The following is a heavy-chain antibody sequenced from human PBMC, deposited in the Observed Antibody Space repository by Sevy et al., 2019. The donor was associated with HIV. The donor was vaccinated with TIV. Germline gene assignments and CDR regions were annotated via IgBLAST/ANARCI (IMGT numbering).Heavy chain of an antibody. D-gene: IGHD7-27*01. CDR3: ARDTKLGMGYYYYYMDV. V-gene: IGHV6-1*01. J-gene: IGHJ6*03. CDR1: GDSVSSNSAA. Sequence: KQSQTLSLTCAISGDSVSSNSAAWNWIRQSPSRGLEWLGRTYYRSKWYNDYAVSVKSRITINPDTSKNQFSLQLNAVTPEDTAVYYCARDTKLGMGYYYYYMDVWGKGTTVTVSS. CDR2: TYYRSKWYN.